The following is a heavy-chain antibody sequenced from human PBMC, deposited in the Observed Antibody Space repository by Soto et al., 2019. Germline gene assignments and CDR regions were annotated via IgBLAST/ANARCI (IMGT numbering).Heavy chain of an antibody. CDR3: ARDRGAVTGQYFDY. J-gene: IGHJ4*02. CDR2: ISRSGTSA. V-gene: IGHV3-11*05. CDR1: GFPFIPYN. D-gene: IGHD6-19*01. Sequence: QVQLEGPGGGLANPGGSLRLSGSASGFPFIPYNWSWIRQPPGKGLDYIPSISRSGTSANYADSVKGRFTIPRDNAKNSLYLQMNSLRAEDTAVYYCARDRGAVTGQYFDYWGQGALVTVSS.